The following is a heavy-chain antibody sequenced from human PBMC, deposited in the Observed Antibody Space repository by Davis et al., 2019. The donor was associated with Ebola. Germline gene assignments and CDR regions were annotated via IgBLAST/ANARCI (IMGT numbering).Heavy chain of an antibody. CDR2: MNPNSGNT. J-gene: IGHJ6*02. CDR3: AASDVGVILYHNENYYYYGMDV. CDR1: GYTFTSYD. V-gene: IGHV1-8*01. D-gene: IGHD2-8*01. Sequence: ASVKVSCKASGYTFTSYDINWVRQATGQGLEWMGWMNPNSGNTGYAQKFQGRVTMTRNTSISTAYMELSSLRSEDTAVYYCAASDVGVILYHNENYYYYGMDVWGQGTTVTVSS.